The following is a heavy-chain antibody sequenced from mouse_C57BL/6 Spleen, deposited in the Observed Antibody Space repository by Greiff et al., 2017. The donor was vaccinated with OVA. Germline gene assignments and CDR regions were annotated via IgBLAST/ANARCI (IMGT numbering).Heavy chain of an antibody. CDR3: ARGDDGYYVFFDY. CDR1: GYTFTSYW. Sequence: QVQLQQSGAELVKPGASVKLSCKASGYTFTSYWMHWVKQRPGRGLEWIGRIDPNSGGTKYNEKFKGKATLTVGKPSSTAYMQLSSLTSEDSAVYYCARGDDGYYVFFDYWGQGTTLTVSS. J-gene: IGHJ2*01. V-gene: IGHV1-72*01. D-gene: IGHD2-3*01. CDR2: IDPNSGGT.